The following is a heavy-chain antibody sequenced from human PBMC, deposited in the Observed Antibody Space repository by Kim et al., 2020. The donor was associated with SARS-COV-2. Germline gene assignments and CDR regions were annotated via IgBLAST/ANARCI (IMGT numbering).Heavy chain of an antibody. V-gene: IGHV1-46*01. CDR3: ARDFYGSLTVIPLQGGYYFDY. CDR1: GYTFTSFF. CDR2: INPSGGST. D-gene: IGHD3-22*01. J-gene: IGHJ4*02. Sequence: ASVKVSCRTSGYTFTSFFIHWVRQAPGQGLEWMGIINPSGGSTSYAQKFQGRVTMTRDTSTSTVYMELSSLRSEDTAVFYCARDFYGSLTVIPLQGGYYFDYWGQGTLVTVSS.